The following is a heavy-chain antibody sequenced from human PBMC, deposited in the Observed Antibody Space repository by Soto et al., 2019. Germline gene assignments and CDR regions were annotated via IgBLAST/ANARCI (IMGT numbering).Heavy chain of an antibody. J-gene: IGHJ3*02. CDR3: AKDKSDYGVNPDAFDI. CDR1: GFTFDDYA. CDR2: ISRNSVHI. V-gene: IGHV3-9*01. Sequence: EVQLVESGGGLVQPGRSLRLSCAASGFTFDDYAMHWVRQDPGKGLEWVSGISRNSVHIGDAGSVKGRFTISRDNAKNSLYLQMNSLRSEDTALYYCAKDKSDYGVNPDAFDIWGQGTMVTVSS. D-gene: IGHD4-17*01.